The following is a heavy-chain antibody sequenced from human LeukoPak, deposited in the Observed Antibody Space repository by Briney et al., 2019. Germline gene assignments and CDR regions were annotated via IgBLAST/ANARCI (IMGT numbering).Heavy chain of an antibody. Sequence: ASVKVPCKASGYTFTSYYMHWVRQAPGQGLEWMGIINPSGGSTSYAQKFQGRVTMTRDTSTSTVYMELSSLRSEDTAVYYCARGGGGSGSYPLPPYYFDYWGQGTLVTVSS. J-gene: IGHJ4*02. CDR2: INPSGGST. CDR1: GYTFTSYY. CDR3: ARGGGGSGSYPLPPYYFDY. V-gene: IGHV1-46*01. D-gene: IGHD3-10*01.